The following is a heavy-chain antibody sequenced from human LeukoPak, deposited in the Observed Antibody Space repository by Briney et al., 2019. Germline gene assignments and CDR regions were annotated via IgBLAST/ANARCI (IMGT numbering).Heavy chain of an antibody. CDR1: GGSISSGDYY. Sequence: SQTLSLTCTVSGGSISSGDYYWSWIRQPLGKGLEWIGYIYYSGSTYYNPSLKSRVTISVDTSKNQFSLKLSSVTAADTAVYYCARGDDYGDYVIGYDYWGQGTLVTVSS. V-gene: IGHV4-30-4*01. CDR3: ARGDDYGDYVIGYDY. D-gene: IGHD4-17*01. CDR2: IYYSGST. J-gene: IGHJ4*02.